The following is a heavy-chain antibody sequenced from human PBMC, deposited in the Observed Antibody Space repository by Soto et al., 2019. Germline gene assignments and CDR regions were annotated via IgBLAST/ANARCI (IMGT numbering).Heavy chain of an antibody. CDR2: IWNDGNGY. CDR1: GFTFNNYV. J-gene: IGHJ6*02. D-gene: IGHD6-13*01. Sequence: GGSLRLSCAASGFTFNNYVMHWVRQAPGKGLEWVAVIWNDGNGYYYANSVKGRFTISRDNTKKTLYLQMSSLRAEDTAVYYWARLQISPPTRGAASARGGMDVGGQGTRVTVS. V-gene: IGHV3-33*01. CDR3: ARLQISPPTRGAASARGGMDV.